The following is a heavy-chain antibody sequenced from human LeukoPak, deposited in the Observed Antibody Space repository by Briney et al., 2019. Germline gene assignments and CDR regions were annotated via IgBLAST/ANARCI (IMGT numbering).Heavy chain of an antibody. CDR3: ARDYGDYAYFDY. Sequence: GGSLRLSCAASGFTFSSYSMNWVRQAPGKGLEWVSSISSSSYIYYADSVKGRFTISRDNAKNSLYLQMNSLRAEDTAVYYCARDYGDYAYFDYWGQGTLVTVSS. CDR2: ISSSSYI. V-gene: IGHV3-21*01. D-gene: IGHD4-17*01. J-gene: IGHJ4*02. CDR1: GFTFSSYS.